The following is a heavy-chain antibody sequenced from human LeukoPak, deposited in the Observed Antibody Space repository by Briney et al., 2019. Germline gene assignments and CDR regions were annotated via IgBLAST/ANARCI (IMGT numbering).Heavy chain of an antibody. CDR2: ISGSGGST. V-gene: IGHV3-23*01. D-gene: IGHD4-17*01. CDR1: GFTFSSYA. CDR3: AKGYGDLFDY. J-gene: IGHJ4*02. Sequence: GGSLRLSCAASGFTFSSYAMSWVRQAPGKGLEWVSAISGSGGSTYYADSVKGRFTNSRDNTKHTLYLQMNSLRAEDTAVYYCAKGYGDLFDYWGQGTLVTVSS.